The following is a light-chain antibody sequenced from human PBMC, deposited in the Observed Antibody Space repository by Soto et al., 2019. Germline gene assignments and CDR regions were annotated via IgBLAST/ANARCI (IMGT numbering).Light chain of an antibody. CDR2: QAS. J-gene: IGKJ1*01. V-gene: IGKV1-5*03. Sequence: IHMTQSSSTLSASVGYRVTIICRASQSISVWLAWYQQKPGKAPNLLIYQASRLESGVPSRFSGSASGTESTLTISSLKPDDFATYYCQQHQTYSTFGQGTQVDIK. CDR3: QQHQTYST. CDR1: QSISVW.